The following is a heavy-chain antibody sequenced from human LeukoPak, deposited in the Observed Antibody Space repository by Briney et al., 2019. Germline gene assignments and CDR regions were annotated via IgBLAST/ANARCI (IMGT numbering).Heavy chain of an antibody. CDR2: IKTDGSSI. J-gene: IGHJ4*02. CDR1: GFTLRSYW. V-gene: IGHV3-74*01. CDR3: TSGQYSYGPFDY. Sequence: GGSLRLSCAASGFTLRSYWMHWVRHAPGEGLVWVSRIKTDGSSITNADSVKGRFTISRDNDKNTLYLQMNSLRAEDTAVYYCTSGQYSYGPFDYWGQGSLVTVSS. D-gene: IGHD5-18*01.